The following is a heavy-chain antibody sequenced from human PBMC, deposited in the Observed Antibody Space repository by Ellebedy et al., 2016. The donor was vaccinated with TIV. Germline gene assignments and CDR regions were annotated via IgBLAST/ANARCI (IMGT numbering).Heavy chain of an antibody. J-gene: IGHJ6*02. CDR3: AKDIGCGGDCYSVVYYYYGMDV. Sequence: GESLKISXAASGFTFDDYAMHWVRQAPGKGLEWVSLISWDGGSTYYADSVKGRFTISRDNSKNSLYLQMNSLRAEDTALYYCAKDIGCGGDCYSVVYYYYGMDVWGQGTTVTVSS. V-gene: IGHV3-43D*03. CDR1: GFTFDDYA. D-gene: IGHD2-21*02. CDR2: ISWDGGST.